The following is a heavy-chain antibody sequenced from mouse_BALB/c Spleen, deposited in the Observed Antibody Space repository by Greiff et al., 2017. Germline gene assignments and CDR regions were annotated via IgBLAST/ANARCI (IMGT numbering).Heavy chain of an antibody. CDR2: INPGSGGT. D-gene: IGHD2-14*01. CDR1: GYAFTNYL. Sequence: VQLVESGAELVRPGTSVKVSCKASGYAFTNYLIEWVKQRPGQGLEWIGVINPGSGGTNYNEKFKGKATLTADKSSSTAYMQLSSLTSDDSAVYFCARDYRSYYFDYWGQGTTLTVSS. CDR3: ARDYRSYYFDY. V-gene: IGHV1-54*01. J-gene: IGHJ2*01.